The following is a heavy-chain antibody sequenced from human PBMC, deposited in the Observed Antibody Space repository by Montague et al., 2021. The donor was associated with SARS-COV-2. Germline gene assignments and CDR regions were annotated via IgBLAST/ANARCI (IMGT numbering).Heavy chain of an antibody. Sequence: SCAASGFTFSSYAMSWVRQAPGKGPEWVSAISGSGGSTYYADSVKGRFTISRDNSKNTLYLQMNSLRAEDTAVYYCAKDALLLWFGELSRFNERYYFDYWGQGTLVTVSS. CDR1: GFTFSSYA. V-gene: IGHV3-23*01. D-gene: IGHD3-10*01. J-gene: IGHJ4*02. CDR2: ISGSGGST. CDR3: AKDALLLWFGELSRFNERYYFDY.